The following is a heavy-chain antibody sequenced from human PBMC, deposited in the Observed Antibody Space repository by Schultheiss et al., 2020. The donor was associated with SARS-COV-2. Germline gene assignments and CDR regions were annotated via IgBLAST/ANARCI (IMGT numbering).Heavy chain of an antibody. V-gene: IGHV4-38-2*01. CDR1: GYSISSSYF. CDR2: INRSGST. CDR3: AIVTNGWYNRPYDY. D-gene: IGHD6-19*01. Sequence: SETLSLTCAVSGYSISSSYFWGWIRQPPGKGLGWIGEINRSGSTNYNQSLKSRVTISVDTSKTQISLKLNSVTAADTAVYYGAIVTNGWYNRPYDYWGQGTLVTVAS. J-gene: IGHJ4*02.